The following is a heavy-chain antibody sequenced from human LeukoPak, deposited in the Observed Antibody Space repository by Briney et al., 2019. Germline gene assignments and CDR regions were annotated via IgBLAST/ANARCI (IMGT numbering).Heavy chain of an antibody. Sequence: ASVKVSCKASGYTFTSYDINWVRQATGQGLEWMGWMNPNSGNTGYAQKFQGRVTMTRNTSIGTAYIELSSLRSEDTAVYYCARAQYYYDSSNDYWGQETLVTVSS. J-gene: IGHJ4*02. CDR3: ARAQYYYDSSNDY. CDR2: MNPNSGNT. D-gene: IGHD3-22*01. V-gene: IGHV1-8*01. CDR1: GYTFTSYD.